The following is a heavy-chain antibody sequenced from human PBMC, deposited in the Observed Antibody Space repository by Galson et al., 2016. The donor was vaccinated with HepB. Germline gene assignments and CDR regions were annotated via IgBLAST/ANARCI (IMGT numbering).Heavy chain of an antibody. J-gene: IGHJ4*02. CDR2: ISSSSSYL. D-gene: IGHD3-3*01. Sequence: SLRLSCAASGLSFHTYSMNWVRQAPGKGLEWVSAISSSSSYLYYADSVKGRFSISRDNAKKSLFLQMNSLRDEDTAVYYCATVPILGAVARYLDYWGQGTLVTVSS. CDR1: GLSFHTYS. V-gene: IGHV3-21*01. CDR3: ATVPILGAVARYLDY.